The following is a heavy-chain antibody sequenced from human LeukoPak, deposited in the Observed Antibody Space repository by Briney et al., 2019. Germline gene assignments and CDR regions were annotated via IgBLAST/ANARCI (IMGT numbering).Heavy chain of an antibody. CDR2: IYWDDDR. CDR3: AHRKNYYDSSVFDN. D-gene: IGHD3-22*01. J-gene: IGHJ4*02. CDR1: GFSLNTRGVG. V-gene: IGHV2-5*02. Sequence: SGPTLVNPTQTLTLTCTFSGFSLNTRGVGVGWIRQPPGRALEWLALIYWDDDRRYSPSLKSRLTISKDTSKNQVVLTMTNMDPVDTATYFCAHRKNYYDSSVFDNWGQGTLVTVSS.